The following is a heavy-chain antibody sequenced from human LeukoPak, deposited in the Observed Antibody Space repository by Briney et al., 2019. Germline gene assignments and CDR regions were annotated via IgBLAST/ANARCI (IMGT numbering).Heavy chain of an antibody. Sequence: GGSLRLSCAASGFTVNSYAMSWVRQGPGKGLVWVATISGSGDNTYYADSVRDRFTISRDNSKNTLYLQMDSLRAEDTAVYYCTKDHSEYVWGRYRRDDYWGQGTLVTVSS. V-gene: IGHV3-23*01. D-gene: IGHD3-16*02. CDR3: TKDHSEYVWGRYRRDDY. CDR1: GFTVNSYA. J-gene: IGHJ4*02. CDR2: ISGSGDNT.